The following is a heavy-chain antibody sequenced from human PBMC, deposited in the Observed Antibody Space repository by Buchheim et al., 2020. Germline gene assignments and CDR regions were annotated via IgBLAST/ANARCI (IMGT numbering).Heavy chain of an antibody. Sequence: EVQLVESGGGLVQPGGSLRLSCAASGFTFSDYEMNWVRQAPGKGLEWVSYISSSGSTEYHADSVKGRVTISRDKAKKFLYLQMNSLRAEDTAVYYCAREFPYYGMDVWGQGTT. CDR2: ISSSGSTE. CDR3: AREFPYYGMDV. CDR1: GFTFSDYE. J-gene: IGHJ6*02. V-gene: IGHV3-48*03.